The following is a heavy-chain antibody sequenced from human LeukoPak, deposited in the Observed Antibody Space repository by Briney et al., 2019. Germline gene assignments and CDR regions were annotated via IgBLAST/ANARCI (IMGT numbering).Heavy chain of an antibody. V-gene: IGHV3-30-3*01. J-gene: IGHJ4*02. D-gene: IGHD3-22*01. CDR2: ISYDGSNK. CDR3: AKGASYYYDSRQYYFDY. Sequence: PGGSLRLSCAASGFTFSSYAMHWVRQAPGKGLEWVAVISYDGSNKYYADSVKGRFTISRDNSKNTLYLQMNSLRAEDTAVYYCAKGASYYYDSRQYYFDYWGQGTLVTVSS. CDR1: GFTFSSYA.